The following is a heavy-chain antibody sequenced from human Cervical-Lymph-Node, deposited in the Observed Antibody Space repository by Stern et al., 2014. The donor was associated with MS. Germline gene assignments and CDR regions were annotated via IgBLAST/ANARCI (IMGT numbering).Heavy chain of an antibody. CDR2: IYWDDDN. CDR1: GFSLSTSGVA. J-gene: IGHJ4*02. V-gene: IGHV2-5*02. CDR3: AHRRSNNWAFDY. D-gene: IGHD1-1*01. Sequence: QITLKESGPTLVKPPQTLTLTCTFSGFSLSTSGVAVGWIRQPPGKALEWLALIYWDDDNRYSPSLESRLTITTDTSKNQVVLTMTNMDPVDTATYYCAHRRSNNWAFDYWGQGTLVTVSS.